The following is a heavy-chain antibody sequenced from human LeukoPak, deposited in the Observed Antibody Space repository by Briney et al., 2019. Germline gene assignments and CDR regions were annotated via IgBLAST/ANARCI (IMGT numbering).Heavy chain of an antibody. CDR3: ARMDILTGYSTFDY. CDR2: IYYSGST. Sequence: PSETLSLTCTVSGGSISSSSYYWGWIRQPPGKGLEWIGSIYYSGSTYYNPSLKSRVTISVDTSKNQFSLKLSSVTAADTAVYYCARMDILTGYSTFDYWGQGTLVTVSS. J-gene: IGHJ4*02. D-gene: IGHD3-9*01. CDR1: GGSISSSSYY. V-gene: IGHV4-39*01.